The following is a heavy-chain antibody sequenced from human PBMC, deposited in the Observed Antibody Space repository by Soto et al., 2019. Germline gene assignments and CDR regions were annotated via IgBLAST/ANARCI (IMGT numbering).Heavy chain of an antibody. CDR2: IYYSGST. CDR1: GGSISSYY. J-gene: IGHJ4*02. CDR3: ARVAPTAYNWKDPGSEHAFDY. V-gene: IGHV4-59*01. Sequence: PSETLSLTCTVSGGSISSYYWSWIRQPPGKGLEWIGYIYYSGSTNYNPSLKSRVTISVDTSKNQFSLKLSSVTAADTAVYYCARVAPTAYNWKDPGSEHAFDYWGQGTLVTVSS. D-gene: IGHD1-20*01.